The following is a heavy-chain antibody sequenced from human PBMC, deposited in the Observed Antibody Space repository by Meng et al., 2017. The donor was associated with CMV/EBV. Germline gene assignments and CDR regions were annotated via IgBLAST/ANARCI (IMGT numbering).Heavy chain of an antibody. D-gene: IGHD3-9*01. CDR3: ARDAEYYGILTGHSYFDY. J-gene: IGHJ4*02. CDR2: ISSSSSYI. Sequence: TFSSYSRNWVRQAPGKGLEWVSSISSSSSYIYYADSVKGRFTISRDNAKNSLYLQMNSLRAEDTAVYYCARDAEYYGILTGHSYFDYWGQGTLVTVSS. CDR1: TFSSYS. V-gene: IGHV3-21*01.